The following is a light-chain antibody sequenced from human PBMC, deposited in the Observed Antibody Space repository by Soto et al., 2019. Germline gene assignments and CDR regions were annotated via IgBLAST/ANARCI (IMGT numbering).Light chain of an antibody. J-gene: IGLJ1*01. CDR1: SSDVGGYNY. V-gene: IGLV2-14*01. CDR3: SSYTSSSTLV. Sequence: QSALTQPRSVSASPGQSVTISCTGTSSDVGGYNYVSWYQQEPGKAPKLMIYEVNNRPSGVSIRFSGSKSGNTVSLTITGLLAEDEADYYCSSYTSSSTLVFGTGTKLTVL. CDR2: EVN.